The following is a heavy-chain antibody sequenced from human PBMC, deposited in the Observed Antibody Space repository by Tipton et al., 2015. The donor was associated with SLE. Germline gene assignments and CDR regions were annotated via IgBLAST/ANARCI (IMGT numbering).Heavy chain of an antibody. V-gene: IGHV3-30-3*01. J-gene: IGHJ2*01. CDR3: ARDPSLTPGYFDL. Sequence: SLRLSCAASGFTFSSYAMHWVRQAPGKGLEWVAVISYDGSNKYYADSVKGRFTISRDNSKNTLYLQMNSLRAEDTAVYYCARDPSLTPGYFDLWGRGTLVTVSS. D-gene: IGHD2-15*01. CDR2: ISYDGSNK. CDR1: GFTFSSYA.